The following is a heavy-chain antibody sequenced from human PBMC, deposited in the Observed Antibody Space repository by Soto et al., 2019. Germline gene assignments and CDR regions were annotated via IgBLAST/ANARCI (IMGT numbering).Heavy chain of an antibody. D-gene: IGHD2-2*01. CDR1: GFTFSSYA. J-gene: IGHJ6*02. CDR2: ISYDGSNK. CDR3: ARGGIVLVPAATPDYYYYGMDV. Sequence: QVPLVESGGGVVQPGRSLRLSCAASGFTFSSYAMHWVRQAPGKGLEWVAVISYDGSNKYYADSVKGRFTISRDNSKNTLYFQMNSLRAEDTALYYCARGGIVLVPAATPDYYYYGMDVWGQGTTVTVSS. V-gene: IGHV3-30*14.